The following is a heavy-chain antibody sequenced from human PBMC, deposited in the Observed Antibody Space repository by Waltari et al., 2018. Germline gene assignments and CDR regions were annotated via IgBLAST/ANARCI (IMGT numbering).Heavy chain of an antibody. V-gene: IGHV4-59*11. J-gene: IGHJ4*02. CDR1: GGSMTSHY. Sequence: QLQLHESGPGLVKPSETLSLSCTISGGSMTSHYWTWIRPPPGKELESIGYIHNTGTTKYNPSLKSRVTISMDTSKNQFSLKLSSVTAADTAMYYCARVPVMTPGGGPFDHWGQGILVTVSS. D-gene: IGHD3-16*01. CDR2: IHNTGTT. CDR3: ARVPVMTPGGGPFDH.